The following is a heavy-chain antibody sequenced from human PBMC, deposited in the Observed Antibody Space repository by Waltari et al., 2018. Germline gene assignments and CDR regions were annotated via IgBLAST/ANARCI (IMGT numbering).Heavy chain of an antibody. V-gene: IGHV1-24*01. CDR1: GSTVTELA. D-gene: IGHD6-13*01. CDR3: ATDRGRSSWLQSSWFDP. J-gene: IGHJ5*02. Sequence: QVQLVQSGAEVKKPGASVKVSCKVSGSTVTELAMHWVRHAPGKGLEWMGGFDPEDGETIYAQKFQGRVTMTEDTSTDTAYMELSSLRSEDTAVYYCATDRGRSSWLQSSWFDPWGQGTLVTVSS. CDR2: FDPEDGET.